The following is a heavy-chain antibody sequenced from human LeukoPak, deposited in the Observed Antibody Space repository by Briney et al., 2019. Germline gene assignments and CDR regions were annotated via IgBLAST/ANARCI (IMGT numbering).Heavy chain of an antibody. J-gene: IGHJ4*02. V-gene: IGHV3-15*01. Sequence: GGSLRLSCVASGFTFSNAWMSWVRQAPGKGLEWVGRIKSKTNGGTTDYAAPVKGRFTISRDDSKNTLYLQMDSLKPEDTAVYYCTKFDYAAFEYWGQGALVTVSS. CDR2: IKSKTNGGTT. CDR3: TKFDYAAFEY. CDR1: GFTFSNAW. D-gene: IGHD4-17*01.